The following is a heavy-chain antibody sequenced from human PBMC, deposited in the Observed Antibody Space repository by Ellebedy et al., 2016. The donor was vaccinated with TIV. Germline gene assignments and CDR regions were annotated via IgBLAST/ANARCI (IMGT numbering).Heavy chain of an antibody. CDR3: VKGGSGSYHYYYGMDV. CDR2: INYDGSEK. Sequence: PGGSLRLSCTASGFKFDMYWMTWVRQTPGKGLEWVANINYDGSEKYYVDSVEGRFTISRDNSKNTLYLQMNSLRAEDTAVYYCVKGGSGSYHYYYGMDVWGQGTTVTVSS. J-gene: IGHJ6*02. D-gene: IGHD3-10*01. V-gene: IGHV3-7*01. CDR1: GFKFDMYW.